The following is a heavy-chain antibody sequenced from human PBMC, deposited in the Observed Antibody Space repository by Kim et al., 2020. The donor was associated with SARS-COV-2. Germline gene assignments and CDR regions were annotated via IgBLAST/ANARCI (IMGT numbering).Heavy chain of an antibody. D-gene: IGHD4-17*01. Sequence: GGSLRLSCAASGFTFNDYYMSWIRQAPGKGLEWVSYISSSSSYTNYADSVKGRFTVSRDNAKYSLYLQMNSLRADDTAVYYCARGEGRYGDYRSYWYFDL. V-gene: IGHV3-11*05. J-gene: IGHJ2*01. CDR1: GFTFNDYY. CDR3: ARGEGRYGDYRSYWYFDL. CDR2: ISSSSSYT.